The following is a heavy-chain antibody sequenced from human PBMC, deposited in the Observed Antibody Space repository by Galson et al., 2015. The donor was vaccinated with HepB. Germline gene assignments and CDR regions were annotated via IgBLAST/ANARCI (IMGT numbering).Heavy chain of an antibody. V-gene: IGHV3-9*01. CDR3: AKDLNMDYGDYEVDY. CDR2: ISWNSGSI. J-gene: IGHJ4*02. D-gene: IGHD4-17*01. Sequence: SLRLSCAASGFTFDDYAMHWVRQAPGKGLEWVSGISWNSGSIGYADSVKGRFTISRDNAKNSLYLQMNSLRAEDTALYYCAKDLNMDYGDYEVDYWGQGTLVTVSS. CDR1: GFTFDDYA.